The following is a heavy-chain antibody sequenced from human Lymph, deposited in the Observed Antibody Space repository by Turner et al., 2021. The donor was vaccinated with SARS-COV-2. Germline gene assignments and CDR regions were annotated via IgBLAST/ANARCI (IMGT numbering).Heavy chain of an antibody. J-gene: IGHJ4*02. CDR1: ANTFTGYY. V-gene: IGHV1-2*02. CDR2: INPNSGGT. Sequence: QMRPVQSGADVKKPGASVIVPCKDSANTFTGYYMHWVRQATGQGLEWMGWINPNSGGTSYAQKFQGRVTMTRDTSISTAYMELSRLRSDDTAVYYGVRGESRAVAGTQYFDYWGQGTLVTVSS. D-gene: IGHD6-19*01. CDR3: VRGESRAVAGTQYFDY.